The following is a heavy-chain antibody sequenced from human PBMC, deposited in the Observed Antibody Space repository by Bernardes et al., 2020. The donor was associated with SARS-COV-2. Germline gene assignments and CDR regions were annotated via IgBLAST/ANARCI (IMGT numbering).Heavy chain of an antibody. J-gene: IGHJ5*02. CDR2: MNPNSGNT. D-gene: IGHD6-19*01. CDR3: ARGRIAVLGFDP. Sequence: AAVKVSCKASGYTFTSYDINWVRQATGQELEWMGWMNPNSGNTGYAQKFQGRVTMTRNTSISTAYMELSSLRSEDTAVYYCARGRIAVLGFDPWGQGTLVTVSS. V-gene: IGHV1-8*01. CDR1: GYTFTSYD.